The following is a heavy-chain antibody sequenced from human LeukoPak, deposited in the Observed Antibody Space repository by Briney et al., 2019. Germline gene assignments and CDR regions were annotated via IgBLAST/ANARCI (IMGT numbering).Heavy chain of an antibody. V-gene: IGHV3-74*01. CDR1: GFTFSSYW. Sequence: GGSLRLSCAASGFTFSSYWMHWVRQAPGKGLVWASRINTDGSTTNYADSVKGRFTISRDNAKNTLYLQMNSLRAEDTAVYYCAQMATPFWGQGTLVTVSS. CDR3: AQMATPF. J-gene: IGHJ4*02. CDR2: INTDGSTT. D-gene: IGHD5-24*01.